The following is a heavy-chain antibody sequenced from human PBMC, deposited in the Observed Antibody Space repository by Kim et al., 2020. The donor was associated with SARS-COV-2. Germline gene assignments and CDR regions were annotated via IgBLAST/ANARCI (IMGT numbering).Heavy chain of an antibody. Sequence: YADSVKGRFTVSRDNVKNTLYWQMDELRAEDKALYYCAKDHESSGWPTFDYWGQGTLVTVSS. CDR3: AKDHESSGWPTFDY. J-gene: IGHJ4*02. D-gene: IGHD3-22*01. V-gene: IGHV3-23*01.